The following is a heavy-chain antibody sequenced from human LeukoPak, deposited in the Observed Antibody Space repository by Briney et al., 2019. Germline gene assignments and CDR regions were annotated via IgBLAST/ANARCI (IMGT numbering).Heavy chain of an antibody. CDR3: ARGPNTRPTIRLGELSLYLQRLYNWFDP. CDR2: MNPNSGNT. V-gene: IGHV1-8*01. Sequence: GESLKISCKASGYTFTSYDINWVRQATGQGLEWMGWMNPNSGNTGYAQKFQGRVTMTRNTSISTAYMELSSLRSEDTAVYYCARGPNTRPTIRLGELSLYLQRLYNWFDPWGQGTLVTVSS. J-gene: IGHJ5*02. CDR1: GYTFTSYD. D-gene: IGHD3-16*02.